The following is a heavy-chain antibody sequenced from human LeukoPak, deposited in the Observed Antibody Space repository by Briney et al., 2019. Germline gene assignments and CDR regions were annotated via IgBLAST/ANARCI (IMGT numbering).Heavy chain of an antibody. J-gene: IGHJ4*02. V-gene: IGHV3-23*01. Sequence: GGSLRLSCAASGFTFSSHAMSWVRQAPGKGLEWVSLIIGSGVDTYYADSVKGRFTISRDNSENTLYAQMNSLGGEDTAVYYCAKGPNDSSNYLFDYWGQGTLVTVSS. CDR2: IIGSGVDT. D-gene: IGHD4-11*01. CDR1: GFTFSSHA. CDR3: AKGPNDSSNYLFDY.